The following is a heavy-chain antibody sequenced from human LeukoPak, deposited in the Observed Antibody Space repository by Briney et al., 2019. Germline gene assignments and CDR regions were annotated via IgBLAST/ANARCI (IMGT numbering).Heavy chain of an antibody. V-gene: IGHV1-46*03. J-gene: IGHJ4*02. Sequence: ASVKVSCKASGYTFTSYYMHWVRQAPGQGLEWMGTINPSGGSTSYAQKFQGRVTMTRDMSTSTVYMELCRLRSDDTAVYYCARDYPHYYDSSGYYPGYFDYWGQGTLVTVSS. CDR2: INPSGGST. CDR3: ARDYPHYYDSSGYYPGYFDY. CDR1: GYTFTSYY. D-gene: IGHD3-22*01.